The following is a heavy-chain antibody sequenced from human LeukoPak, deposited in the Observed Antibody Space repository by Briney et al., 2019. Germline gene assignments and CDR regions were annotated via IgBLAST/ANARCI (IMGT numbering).Heavy chain of an antibody. CDR3: ARGMYAVAGTSWFDP. Sequence: SETLSLTCTVSGGSIRSYYWSWIRQPAGKGLEWIGRIYTSGSTNYNPSLKSRVTLSVDTSKNQFSLKLSSVTAADTAAYYCARGMYAVAGTSWFDPWGQGTLVTVSS. V-gene: IGHV4-4*07. CDR1: GGSIRSYY. CDR2: IYTSGST. D-gene: IGHD6-19*01. J-gene: IGHJ5*02.